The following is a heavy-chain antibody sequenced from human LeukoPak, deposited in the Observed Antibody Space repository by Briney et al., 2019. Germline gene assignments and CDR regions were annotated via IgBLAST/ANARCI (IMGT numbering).Heavy chain of an antibody. CDR1: GGSISSGSYY. Sequence: SQTLSLTCTVSGGSISSGSYYWSWIRQPAGKGLEWIGRIYTSGSTNYNPSLKSRVTISVDTSKNQFSLKLNSVTAADTAVYYCARETYLWDLSAFDIWGQGTMVTVSS. D-gene: IGHD1-26*01. CDR3: ARETYLWDLSAFDI. CDR2: IYTSGST. J-gene: IGHJ3*02. V-gene: IGHV4-61*02.